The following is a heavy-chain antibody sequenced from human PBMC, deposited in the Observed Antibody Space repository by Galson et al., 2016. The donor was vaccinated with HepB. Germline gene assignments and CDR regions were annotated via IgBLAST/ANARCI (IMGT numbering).Heavy chain of an antibody. CDR1: GFTVSNNY. Sequence: SLRLSCAPSGFTVSNNYLSWVRQAPGKGLEWVSNTYIDEITYYADSVKGRFIVSRDNSKNTLYLQMNSLKAEDTAVYYCARRNGEGGWSDPWGQGTLVTVSS. V-gene: IGHV3-53*01. CDR3: ARRNGEGGWSDP. CDR2: TYIDEIT. J-gene: IGHJ5*02. D-gene: IGHD4-17*01.